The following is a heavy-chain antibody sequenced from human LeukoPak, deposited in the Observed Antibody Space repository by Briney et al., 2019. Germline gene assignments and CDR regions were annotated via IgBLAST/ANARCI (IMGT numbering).Heavy chain of an antibody. CDR2: IIPIFGTA. Sequence: SVKVSCKASGGTFSSYAISWVRQAPGQGLEWMGGIIPIFGTANYAQKFQGRVTITADESTSTAYMELSSLRSEDTAVYYCARAGYCTNGVCLGTGLFDYWGQGTLVTVSS. V-gene: IGHV1-69*13. CDR1: GGTFSSYA. D-gene: IGHD2-8*01. J-gene: IGHJ4*02. CDR3: ARAGYCTNGVCLGTGLFDY.